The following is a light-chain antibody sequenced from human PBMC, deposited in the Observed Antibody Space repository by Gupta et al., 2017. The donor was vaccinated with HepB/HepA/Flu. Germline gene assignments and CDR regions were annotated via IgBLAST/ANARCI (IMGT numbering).Light chain of an antibody. V-gene: IGKV3-11*01. CDR1: QSVSTY. J-gene: IGKJ2*01. CDR2: DAP. CDR3: QQHTNWPYT. Sequence: EIVLTQSPATLSFSPGERATLSCRASQSVSTYLAWYQQKVGQAPRLLIYDAPNRATGIPARCSGNGSGTDFTLTISSLEPEDFAVYYCQQHTNWPYTFGQGTKLEIK.